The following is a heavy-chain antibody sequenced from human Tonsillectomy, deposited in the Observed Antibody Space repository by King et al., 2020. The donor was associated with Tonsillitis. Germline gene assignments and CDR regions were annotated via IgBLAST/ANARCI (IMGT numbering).Heavy chain of an antibody. D-gene: IGHD3-3*01. Sequence: VQLVESGGGLVQPGRSLRLSCTASGFSFGDYAMNWVRQAPGKGLQWVGFIRSNAYGGTTLYAASVEDRFTISRDDSKSIAYLHVNSLKTEDTAVYYCARDMETGVEGVVPLDYWGQGTLVTVSS. V-gene: IGHV3-49*04. CDR2: IRSNAYGGTT. J-gene: IGHJ4*02. CDR1: GFSFGDYA. CDR3: ARDMETGVEGVVPLDY.